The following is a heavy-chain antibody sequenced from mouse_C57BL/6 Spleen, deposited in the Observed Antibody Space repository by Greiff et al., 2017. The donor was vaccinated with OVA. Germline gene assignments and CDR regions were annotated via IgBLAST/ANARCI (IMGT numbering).Heavy chain of an antibody. CDR3: TRSQTAQATMDY. Sequence: EVQLQQSGTVLARPGASVKMSCKTSGYTFTSYWMHWVKQRPGQGLEWIGAIYPGNSDTSYNQKFKGKAKLTAVTSASTAYMELSSLTNEDSAVYYCTRSQTAQATMDYWGKGTSVTVSS. D-gene: IGHD3-2*02. CDR1: GYTFTSYW. V-gene: IGHV1-5*01. CDR2: IYPGNSDT. J-gene: IGHJ4*01.